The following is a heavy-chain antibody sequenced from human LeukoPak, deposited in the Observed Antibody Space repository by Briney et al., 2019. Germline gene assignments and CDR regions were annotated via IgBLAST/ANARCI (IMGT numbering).Heavy chain of an antibody. CDR2: ISGSGGST. D-gene: IGHD1-26*01. CDR1: GFTFSSYA. CDR3: ARDQGGKLSAFYFDY. Sequence: GGSLRLSCAASGFTFSSYAMGWVRQAPGKGLEWVSAISGSGGSTYYADSVKGRFTISRDNSKNTLYLQMNSLRAEDTAVYYCARDQGGKLSAFYFDYWGQGTLVTVSS. J-gene: IGHJ4*02. V-gene: IGHV3-23*01.